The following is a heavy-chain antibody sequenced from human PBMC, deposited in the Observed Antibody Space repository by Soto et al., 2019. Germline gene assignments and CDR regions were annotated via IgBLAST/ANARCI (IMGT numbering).Heavy chain of an antibody. Sequence: QVTLKESGPVLVKPTETLTLTCTVSGFSLSNARMGVSWIRQPPGKALEWLAHIFSNDEKSYSTSLKSRLTISKDTSKSQVVLTMTNRDHVDTATYFCARIPQGNWNIDYWGQGTLVTVSS. CDR1: GFSLSNARMG. CDR3: ARIPQGNWNIDY. V-gene: IGHV2-26*01. CDR2: IFSNDEK. D-gene: IGHD1-1*01. J-gene: IGHJ4*02.